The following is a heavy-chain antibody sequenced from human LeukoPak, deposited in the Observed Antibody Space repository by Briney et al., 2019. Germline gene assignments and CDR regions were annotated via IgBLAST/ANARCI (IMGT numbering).Heavy chain of an antibody. V-gene: IGHV3-48*03. D-gene: IGHD2-15*01. CDR3: VRQTVVVVAAFFDY. CDR1: GFIFRDYE. CDR2: IGSSSATI. Sequence: PGGSLRLTRVGSGFIFRDYEMNWVRQAPGKGLEWIAYIGSSSATIHYPDSVKGRFTISRDNAKNSLFLEMTSLRAEDTAVYYCVRQTVVVVAAFFDYWGQGALVTVSS. J-gene: IGHJ4*02.